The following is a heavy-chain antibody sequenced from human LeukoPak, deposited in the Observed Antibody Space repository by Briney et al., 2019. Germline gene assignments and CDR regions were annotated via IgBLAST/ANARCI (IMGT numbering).Heavy chain of an antibody. D-gene: IGHD3/OR15-3a*01. V-gene: IGHV4-59*12. CDR1: GGSISNYY. Sequence: SETLSLTCTVSGGSISNYYWSWIRQPPGKGLEWIGYIFYRGSIDYSPSLQSRVTISVDTSKNHLSLRLTSVTAADTAVYFCAGGVVLGQDDAFDIWGRGTMVTVSS. J-gene: IGHJ3*02. CDR2: IFYRGSI. CDR3: AGGVVLGQDDAFDI.